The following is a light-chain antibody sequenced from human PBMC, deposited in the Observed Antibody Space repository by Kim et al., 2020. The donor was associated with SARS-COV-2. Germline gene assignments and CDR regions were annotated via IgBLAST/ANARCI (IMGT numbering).Light chain of an antibody. Sequence: DIVMTQSPDSLAVSLGERATINCKSSQSVLYSSNNKNYLAWYQQKPGQPPKLLIYWASTRESGVPDRFSGSGSGTDFTLTISSLRAEDVAVYYCQQYYSRLTVGPGTKVDI. CDR2: WAS. J-gene: IGKJ3*01. CDR1: QSVLYSSNNKNY. V-gene: IGKV4-1*01. CDR3: QQYYSRLT.